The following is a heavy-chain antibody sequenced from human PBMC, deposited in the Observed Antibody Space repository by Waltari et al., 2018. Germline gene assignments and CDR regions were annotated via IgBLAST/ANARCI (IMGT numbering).Heavy chain of an antibody. CDR3: ARRVLTLQYWFDP. J-gene: IGHJ5*02. CDR2: IYHSGST. Sequence: QVQLQESGPGLVKPSETLSLTCAVSGYSISSGYYWGWIRQPPGKGLEWIGSIYHSGSTYYNPSLKSRVTISGYTSKNQFSRKLSSVTAADTAVYYCARRVLTLQYWFDPWGQGTLVTVSS. CDR1: GYSISSGYY. V-gene: IGHV4-38-2*01. D-gene: IGHD2-15*01.